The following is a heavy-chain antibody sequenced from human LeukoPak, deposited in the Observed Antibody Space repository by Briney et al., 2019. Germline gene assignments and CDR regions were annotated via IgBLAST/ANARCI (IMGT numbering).Heavy chain of an antibody. Sequence: SETLSLTCGVYGGSSSGYYWSWIRQPPGKGLEWIGEINHSGSTKYNPSLKSRVTISVDTSKNQFSLKLSSVTAADTAVYYCASLDSSSWYGSFDPWGQGTLVTVSS. D-gene: IGHD6-13*01. CDR1: GGSSSGYY. V-gene: IGHV4-34*01. CDR2: INHSGST. CDR3: ASLDSSSWYGSFDP. J-gene: IGHJ5*02.